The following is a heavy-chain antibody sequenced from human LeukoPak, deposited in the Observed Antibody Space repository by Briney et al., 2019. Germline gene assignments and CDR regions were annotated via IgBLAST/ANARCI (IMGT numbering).Heavy chain of an antibody. Sequence: GGSLRLSCAASGFTVRSNYMSWVRQAPGKGLEWVSVIYSGGSTYYADSMKGRFTISRDNSKNTLYLQMNSLRAEDTAVYYCARDLPFQHWGQGTLVTVSS. CDR2: IYSGGST. CDR3: ARDLPFQH. V-gene: IGHV3-66*01. J-gene: IGHJ1*01. CDR1: GFTVRSNY.